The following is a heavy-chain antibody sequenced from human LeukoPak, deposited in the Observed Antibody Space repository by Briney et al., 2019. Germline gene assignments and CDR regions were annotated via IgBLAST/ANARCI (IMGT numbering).Heavy chain of an antibody. J-gene: IGHJ4*02. D-gene: IGHD2-15*01. CDR3: ARDTPYRIYCSGGSCYPDY. CDR1: GFTFSSYW. V-gene: IGHV3-7*01. CDR2: IKQDGSEK. Sequence: PGGSLRLSCAASGFTFSSYWMSWVRQAPGKGLEWVANIKQDGSEKYYVDSVKGRFTISRDNAKNSLYLQMNSLRAEDTAVYYCARDTPYRIYCSGGSCYPDYWGQGTLVTVSS.